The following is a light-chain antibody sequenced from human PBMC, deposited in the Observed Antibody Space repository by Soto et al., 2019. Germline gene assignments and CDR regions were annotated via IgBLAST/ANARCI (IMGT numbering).Light chain of an antibody. Sequence: DIQMTQSPSSLSASVGDRVSITCRASESISTYLNRYQQKPGKAPRLLMYASSSLHGGVTSRFSGRGSGTHFTLTISSLQPEDFATYFCQQSYSNPTFGGGTRVDVK. CDR3: QQSYSNPT. CDR1: ESISTY. V-gene: IGKV1-39*01. CDR2: ASS. J-gene: IGKJ4*01.